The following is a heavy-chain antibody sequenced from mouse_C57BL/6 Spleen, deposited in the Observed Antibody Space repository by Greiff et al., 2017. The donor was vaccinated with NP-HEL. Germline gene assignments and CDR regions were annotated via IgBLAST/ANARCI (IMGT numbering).Heavy chain of an antibody. J-gene: IGHJ3*01. CDR1: GYTFTSYW. D-gene: IGHD1-1*01. Sequence: QVQLKQPGAELVKPGASVKLSCKASGYTFTSYWMHWVKQRPGQGLEWIGMIHPNSGSTNYNEKFKSKATLTVDKSSSTAYMQLSSLTSEDSAVYYCARSITGGAYWGQGTLVTVSA. CDR2: IHPNSGST. CDR3: ARSITGGAY. V-gene: IGHV1-64*01.